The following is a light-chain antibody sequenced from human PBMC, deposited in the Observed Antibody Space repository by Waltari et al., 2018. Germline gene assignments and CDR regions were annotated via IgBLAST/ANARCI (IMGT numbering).Light chain of an antibody. Sequence: QSALTQPRSVSGSPGQSVTISCTGTSSNVGGYTYVSWYQQHPGKAPKLMIYDVNKRPSGVPDRFSGSKSGNTASLTISGLQAEDEADYYCCSYAGSYLNWVFGGGTKLTVL. CDR3: CSYAGSYLNWV. CDR2: DVN. J-gene: IGLJ3*02. V-gene: IGLV2-11*01. CDR1: SSNVGGYTY.